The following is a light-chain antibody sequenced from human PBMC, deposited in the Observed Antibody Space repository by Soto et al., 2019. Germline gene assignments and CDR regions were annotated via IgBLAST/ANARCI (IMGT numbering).Light chain of an antibody. CDR3: SSYTSRSTLGV. Sequence: RPASVSGSPGQSITISCTGTNSDIGGYNYVSWYQQHPGKAPKLMIYDVSNRPSGVSYRFSGSKSGNTASLTISGLQAEDEADYYCSSYTSRSTLGVFGGGTKVTVL. J-gene: IGLJ2*01. V-gene: IGLV2-14*03. CDR1: NSDIGGYNY. CDR2: DVS.